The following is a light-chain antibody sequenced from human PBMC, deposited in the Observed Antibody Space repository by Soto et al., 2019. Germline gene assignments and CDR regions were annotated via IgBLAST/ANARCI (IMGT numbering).Light chain of an antibody. Sequence: QSALTQPASVSGSPGQSITISCTGTSTDVGGYNYVSWYQQPPGKAPKLMIYDVSNRPSGVSNRFSGSKSGNTASLTISGLQPEDEADYYCSSYTSSTTLDVLFGGGTKVTVL. CDR3: SSYTSSTTLDVL. CDR2: DVS. V-gene: IGLV2-14*03. CDR1: STDVGGYNY. J-gene: IGLJ2*01.